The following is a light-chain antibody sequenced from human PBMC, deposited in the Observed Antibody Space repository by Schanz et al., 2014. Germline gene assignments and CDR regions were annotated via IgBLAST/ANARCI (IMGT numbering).Light chain of an antibody. CDR2: GAS. CDR3: MQTLQTPCT. J-gene: IGKJ4*01. CDR1: QSVSSN. Sequence: EIVMTQSPATLSVSPGERATLSCRASQSVSSNLAWYQQKPGQAPRLLIYGASTRATGIPARFSGSGSGTDFTLRISRVEAEDVGIYYCMQTLQTPCTFGGGTRVEIK. V-gene: IGKV3-15*01.